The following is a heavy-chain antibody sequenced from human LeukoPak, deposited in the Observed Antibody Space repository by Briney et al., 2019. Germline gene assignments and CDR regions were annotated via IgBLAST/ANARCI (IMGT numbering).Heavy chain of an antibody. CDR3: ARRKLILYAFDI. CDR2: IYYSGST. Sequence: PSETLSLTCTVSGASIRANHHYWGWLRQPPGTGLEWIGSIYYSGSTYYNPSLKSRVTISVDTSKNQFSLKLSSVTAADTAVYYCARRKLILYAFDIWGQGTMVTVSS. V-gene: IGHV4-39*01. D-gene: IGHD3-3*01. J-gene: IGHJ3*02. CDR1: GASIRANHHY.